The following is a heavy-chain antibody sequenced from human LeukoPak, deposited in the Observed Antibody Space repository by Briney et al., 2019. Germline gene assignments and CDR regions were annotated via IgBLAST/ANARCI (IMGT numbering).Heavy chain of an antibody. D-gene: IGHD6-13*01. CDR3: ARGTSPWAAAGLPNAFDI. J-gene: IGHJ3*02. Sequence: SETLSLTCAVSGGSISSGGYSWSWLRQPPGKGLEWIGYIYHSGSTYYNPSLKSRVTISVDRSKNQFSLKLSSVTAADTAVYYCARGTSPWAAAGLPNAFDIWGQGTMVTVSS. V-gene: IGHV4-30-2*01. CDR1: GGSISSGGYS. CDR2: IYHSGST.